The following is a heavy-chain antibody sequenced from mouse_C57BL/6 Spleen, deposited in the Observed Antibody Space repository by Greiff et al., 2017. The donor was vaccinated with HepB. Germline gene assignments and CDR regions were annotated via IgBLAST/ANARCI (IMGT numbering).Heavy chain of an antibody. D-gene: IGHD2-4*01. Sequence: QVQLKQPGAELVKPGASVKLSCKASGYTFTSYWMHWVKQRPGQGLEWIGMIHPNSGSTNYNEKFKSKATLTVDKSSSTAYMQLSSLTSEDSAVYYCARSASMIRNAMDYWGQGTSVTVSS. CDR3: ARSASMIRNAMDY. CDR1: GYTFTSYW. J-gene: IGHJ4*01. V-gene: IGHV1-64*01. CDR2: IHPNSGST.